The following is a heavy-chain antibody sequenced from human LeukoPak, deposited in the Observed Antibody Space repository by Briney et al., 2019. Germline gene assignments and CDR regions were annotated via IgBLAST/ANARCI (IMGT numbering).Heavy chain of an antibody. D-gene: IGHD2-2*01. CDR2: ISGSGGST. J-gene: IGHJ4*02. Sequence: GGSLRLSCAASGFTFSSYAMSWVRQAPGKGLEWVSAISGSGGSTYYADSVKGRFTISRDNSKNTLYLQMNSLRAEDTAVYYCAKSGCSSTSCYWGYYFDYWGQGTLVTVSS. CDR3: AKSGCSSTSCYWGYYFDY. V-gene: IGHV3-23*01. CDR1: GFTFSSYA.